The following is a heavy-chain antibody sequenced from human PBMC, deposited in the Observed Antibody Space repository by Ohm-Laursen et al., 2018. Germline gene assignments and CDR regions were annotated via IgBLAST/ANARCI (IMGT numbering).Heavy chain of an antibody. D-gene: IGHD2-2*01. Sequence: RSLRLSCAASGFTFSSYGMHWVRQAPGKGLEWVAVIWYDGSNKYYADSVKGRFTISRDNSKNTLYLQMNSLRAEDTAVYYCARDISSNGMDVWGQGTTVTVSS. V-gene: IGHV3-33*01. CDR2: IWYDGSNK. CDR1: GFTFSSYG. J-gene: IGHJ6*02. CDR3: ARDISSNGMDV.